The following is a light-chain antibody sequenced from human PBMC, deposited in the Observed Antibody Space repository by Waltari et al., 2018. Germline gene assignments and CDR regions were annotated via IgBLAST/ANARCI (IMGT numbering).Light chain of an antibody. CDR3: QTWGAGFRV. CDR1: SGHSNYA. J-gene: IGLJ2*01. CDR2: VNSDGSH. Sequence: QLVLTQSPSASASLGASVKLTCTLSSGHSNYAIACHQQQPEKGPRFLMKVNSDGSHNKGDGIPDRFSGSSSGAERYLTISSLQYEDEADYYCQTWGAGFRVFGGGTKLTVL. V-gene: IGLV4-69*01.